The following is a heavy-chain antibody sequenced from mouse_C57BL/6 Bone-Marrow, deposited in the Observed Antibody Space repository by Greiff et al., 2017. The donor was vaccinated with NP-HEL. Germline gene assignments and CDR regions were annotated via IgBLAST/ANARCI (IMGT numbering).Heavy chain of an antibody. CDR2: IWSGGST. D-gene: IGHD2-4*01. CDR3: ARNDYGDWFAY. V-gene: IGHV2-2*01. Sequence: QVQLQQSGPGLVQPSQSLSITCTVSGFSLTSYGVHWVRQSPGKGLEWLGVIWSGGSTDYNAAFISRLSISKDNSKSQVFFKMNSLQADDTAIYYCARNDYGDWFAYWGQGTLVTVSA. CDR1: GFSLTSYG. J-gene: IGHJ3*01.